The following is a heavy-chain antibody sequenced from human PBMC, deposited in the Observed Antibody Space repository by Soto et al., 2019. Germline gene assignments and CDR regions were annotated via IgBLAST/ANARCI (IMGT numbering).Heavy chain of an antibody. J-gene: IGHJ6*02. Sequence: RGESLKISCKGSGYSFTSYWISWVRQMPGKGLEWMGRIDPSDSYTNYSPSFQGHVTISADKSISTAYLQWSSLKASDTAMYYCARIKGGSGSPSAYYYGMDVWGQGTTVTVSS. D-gene: IGHD1-26*01. CDR3: ARIKGGSGSPSAYYYGMDV. CDR1: GYSFTSYW. V-gene: IGHV5-10-1*01. CDR2: IDPSDSYT.